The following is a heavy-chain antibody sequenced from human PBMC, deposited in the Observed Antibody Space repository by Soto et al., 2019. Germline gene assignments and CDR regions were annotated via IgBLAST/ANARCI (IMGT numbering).Heavy chain of an antibody. CDR3: ARSQTRVRGIVVVPAASIWVY. CDR2: IYYSGST. Sequence: QVQLQESGPGLVKPSQTLSLTCTVSGGSISSGGYYWSWIRQHPGTALEWIGYIYYSGSTYYNPSLKSRVTISVDTSKNQFSLKLISVTAADTDVYYCARSQTRVRGIVVVPAASIWVYWGQGTLVTVSS. D-gene: IGHD2-2*01. CDR1: GGSISSGGYY. V-gene: IGHV4-31*03. J-gene: IGHJ4*02.